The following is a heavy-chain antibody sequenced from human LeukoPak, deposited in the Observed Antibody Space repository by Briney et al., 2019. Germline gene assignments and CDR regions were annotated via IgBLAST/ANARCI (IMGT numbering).Heavy chain of an antibody. D-gene: IGHD3-9*01. V-gene: IGHV3-23*01. CDR3: ANRNFYSTGYYYPYYFDY. CDR2: ISGSGGST. Sequence: PGGSLRLSCAASGLTFSSYGMSWVRQAPGKGLGWVSGISGSGGSTHYADSVKGRFTISRDNSKNTLYLQMNSLRAEDTAIYYWANRNFYSTGYYYPYYFDYWGQGTLVTVSS. CDR1: GLTFSSYG. J-gene: IGHJ4*02.